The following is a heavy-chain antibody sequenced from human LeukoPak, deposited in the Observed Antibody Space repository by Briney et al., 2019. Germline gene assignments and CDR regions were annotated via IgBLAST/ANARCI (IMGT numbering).Heavy chain of an antibody. Sequence: GGSLRLSCAVSGFTFSSYDMSWVRQAPGKGLEWVSGISGSGDNTYYADSVKGRFTISRDNSKNTLYVQVNSLGTEDTAAYYCAKGSYYDSSGSFYFDYWGQGTLVTVSS. CDR3: AKGSYYDSSGSFYFDY. CDR1: GFTFSSYD. D-gene: IGHD3-22*01. CDR2: ISGSGDNT. V-gene: IGHV3-23*01. J-gene: IGHJ4*02.